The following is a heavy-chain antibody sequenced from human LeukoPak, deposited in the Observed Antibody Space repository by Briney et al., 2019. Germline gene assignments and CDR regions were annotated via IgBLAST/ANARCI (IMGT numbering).Heavy chain of an antibody. D-gene: IGHD3-22*01. CDR1: GFNFRSYE. CDR3: ARGLRAPFDP. V-gene: IGHV3-48*03. CDR2: ITTSGSTI. J-gene: IGHJ5*02. Sequence: GGSLRLSCVASGFNFRSYEMNWVRQAPGKGLEWVSYITTSGSTIYYADSVKGRFTISRDNAKNSLYLQMNSLRAEDTAVYYCARGLRAPFDPWGQGTLVTVSS.